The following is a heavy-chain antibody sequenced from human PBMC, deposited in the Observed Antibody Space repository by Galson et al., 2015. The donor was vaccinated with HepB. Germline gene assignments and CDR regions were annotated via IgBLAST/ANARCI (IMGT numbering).Heavy chain of an antibody. CDR3: ARLRPDSGYDYIDYYYGMDV. CDR1: GFTLSTYW. Sequence: SLRLSCAASGFTLSTYWMTWVRQGPGKGLEWVANIVQDGSEKYYVDSVKGRFTISRDNAKNSLYLQMNSLRAEDTAVYYCARLRPDSGYDYIDYYYGMDVWGQGTTVTVSS. D-gene: IGHD5-12*01. J-gene: IGHJ6*02. V-gene: IGHV3-7*03. CDR2: IVQDGSEK.